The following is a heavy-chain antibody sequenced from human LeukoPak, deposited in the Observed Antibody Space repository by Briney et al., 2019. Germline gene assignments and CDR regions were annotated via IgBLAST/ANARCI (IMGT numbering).Heavy chain of an antibody. Sequence: PGGSLRLSCAASGFTFSSYAMSWVRQAPGKGLEWVSAISGSGGSTYYADSVKGRFAISRDNSKNTLYLQMNSLRAEDTAVYYCAKGEDGYNYVDYWGQGTLVTVSS. CDR3: AKGEDGYNYVDY. D-gene: IGHD5-24*01. J-gene: IGHJ4*02. V-gene: IGHV3-23*01. CDR1: GFTFSSYA. CDR2: ISGSGGST.